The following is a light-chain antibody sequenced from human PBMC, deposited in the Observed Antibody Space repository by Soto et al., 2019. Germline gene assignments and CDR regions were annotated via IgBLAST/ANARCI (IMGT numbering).Light chain of an antibody. Sequence: EIVLTQSPAPLSLSPGERATLSCRASQSVSSYLAWYQQKSGQAPRLLIYDASNRATGIPARFSGSGSGTDFTLTISSLEPEDFAVYYCQQRSNWPPTFGQGTKVDIK. CDR1: QSVSSY. CDR2: DAS. CDR3: QQRSNWPPT. J-gene: IGKJ1*01. V-gene: IGKV3-11*01.